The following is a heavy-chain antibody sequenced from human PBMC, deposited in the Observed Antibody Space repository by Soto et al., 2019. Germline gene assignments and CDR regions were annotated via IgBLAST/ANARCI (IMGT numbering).Heavy chain of an antibody. CDR1: GFTFSSYA. V-gene: IGHV3-30-3*01. J-gene: IGHJ4*02. Sequence: GGSLRLSCAASGFTFSSYAMHWVRQAPGKGLEWVAVISYDGSNKYYADSVKDRFTISRDNSKNTLYLQMNSLRTEDTAVYYCARDSGGFGEFRYFDYWGQGTLVTVSS. CDR3: ARDSGGFGEFRYFDY. CDR2: ISYDGSNK. D-gene: IGHD3-10*01.